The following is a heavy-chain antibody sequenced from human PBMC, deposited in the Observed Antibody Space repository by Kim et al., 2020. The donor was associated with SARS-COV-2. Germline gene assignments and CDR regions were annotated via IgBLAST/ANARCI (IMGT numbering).Heavy chain of an antibody. CDR3: AREGLADAFDI. D-gene: IGHD4-17*01. J-gene: IGHJ3*02. Sequence: PPYAQGFTGRFVFSLDTSVSTAYLQISSLKAEDTAVYYCAREGLADAFDIWGQGTMVTVSS. CDR2: P. V-gene: IGHV7-4-1*02.